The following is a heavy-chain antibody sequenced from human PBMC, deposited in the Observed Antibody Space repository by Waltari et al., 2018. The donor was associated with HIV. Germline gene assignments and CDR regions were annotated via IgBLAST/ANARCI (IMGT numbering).Heavy chain of an antibody. D-gene: IGHD3-22*01. CDR3: TTDEFYYGNSGYFDY. Sequence: EVQLVDSGGDLVKPGGCLRLSCAASGLPFRKAWISWVSQAPGKGPEWVGRIKSKADGGTTDYAAPVKGRFTISRDDSKNTLYLQMNSLRFEDTAVYYCTTDEFYYGNSGYFDYWGQGTLVTVSS. V-gene: IGHV3-15*05. CDR1: GLPFRKAW. CDR2: IKSKADGGTT. J-gene: IGHJ4*02.